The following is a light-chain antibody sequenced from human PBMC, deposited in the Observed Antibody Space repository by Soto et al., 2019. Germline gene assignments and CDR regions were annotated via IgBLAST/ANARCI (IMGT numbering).Light chain of an antibody. CDR3: QLRSNWLLT. CDR2: DAS. CDR1: QSVSSY. Sequence: EIVLTKSPATLSLSKGERATLSCRASQSVSSYLAWYQQKPGQAPRLLIYDASNRATGIPARFSGSGSGTDFTLTISSLEPEDFAVYYCQLRSNWLLTFAGGTKVDIK. V-gene: IGKV3-11*01. J-gene: IGKJ4*01.